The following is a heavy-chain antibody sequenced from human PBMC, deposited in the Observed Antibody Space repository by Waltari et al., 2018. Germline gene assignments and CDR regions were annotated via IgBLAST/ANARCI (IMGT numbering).Heavy chain of an antibody. CDR2: ISGDSGSI. CDR3: ARDRDWAFDI. V-gene: IGHV3-48*01. J-gene: IGHJ3*02. D-gene: IGHD2-21*01. Sequence: EVQLVESGGGLVPPGGSLSLSCAASGFTFSSYSVNWFRQAPGKGLEWVSYISGDSGSIHYADSVKGRITVSRDNAKNSLYLQMSSLTAEDTAVFYCARDRDWAFDIWGQGTMVTVSS. CDR1: GFTFSSYS.